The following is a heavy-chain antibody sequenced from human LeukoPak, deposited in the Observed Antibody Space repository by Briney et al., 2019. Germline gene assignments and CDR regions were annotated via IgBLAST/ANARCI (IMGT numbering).Heavy chain of an antibody. J-gene: IGHJ4*02. CDR2: IIPVFGTA. D-gene: IGHD2-2*01. V-gene: IGHV1-69*05. CDR3: ARGYCSSTSCFLDY. CDR1: GATFTTYA. Sequence: PVKVSCKASGATFTTYAIIWVRQAPGQGLEWMGGIIPVFGTANYAQRFQGRVTITTDESTSTAYMELTSLRSEDTAVYYCARGYCSSTSCFLDYWGQGTLVTVSS.